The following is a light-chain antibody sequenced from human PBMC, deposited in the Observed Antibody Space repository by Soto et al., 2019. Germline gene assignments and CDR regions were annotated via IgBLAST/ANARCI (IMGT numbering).Light chain of an antibody. CDR2: AAS. CDR3: QQSYLSPNT. Sequence: DIQMTQSPSSLSASVGERVTISCRASQTIDTYLNWYQHIPGKAPKLLIYAASNLQSGVPSRFSGSGSGTDFTLTISSLQPEDFATYYCQQSYLSPNTFGQGTKVDIK. J-gene: IGKJ1*01. V-gene: IGKV1-39*01. CDR1: QTIDTY.